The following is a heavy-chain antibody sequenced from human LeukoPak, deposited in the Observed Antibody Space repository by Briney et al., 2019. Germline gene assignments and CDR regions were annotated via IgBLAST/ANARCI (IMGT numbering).Heavy chain of an antibody. Sequence: NPSETLSLTCTVSGGSISSYYWGWIRQPPGKGLEWIGSIYYSGSTYYNPSLKSRVTISVDTSKNQFSLKLSSVTAADTAVYYCARAGRALLPKWFDYWGQGTLVTVSS. V-gene: IGHV4-39*07. CDR1: GGSISSYY. CDR2: IYYSGST. J-gene: IGHJ4*02. D-gene: IGHD1-26*01. CDR3: ARAGRALLPKWFDY.